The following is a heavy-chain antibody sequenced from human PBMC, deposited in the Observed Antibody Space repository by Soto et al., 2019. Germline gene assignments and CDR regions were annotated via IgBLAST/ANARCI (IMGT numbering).Heavy chain of an antibody. CDR1: GYTFTSYD. D-gene: IGHD2-8*01. J-gene: IGHJ6*02. CDR3: ARAYSLKLIVLIQVGYYGMDV. V-gene: IGHV1-8*01. Sequence: ASVKVSCKASGYTFTSYDINWVRQATGQGLEWMGWMNPNSGNTGYAQKFQGRVTMTRNTSISTAYMELSSLRSEDTAVYYCARAYSLKLIVLIQVGYYGMDVWGQGTTVTVSS. CDR2: MNPNSGNT.